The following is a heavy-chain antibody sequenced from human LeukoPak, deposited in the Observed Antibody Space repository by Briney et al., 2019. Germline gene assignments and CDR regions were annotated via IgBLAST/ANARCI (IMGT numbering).Heavy chain of an antibody. CDR1: GFTFSSYS. CDR3: ARDWYSSSWYDPYYYYYYGMDV. D-gene: IGHD6-13*01. Sequence: GGSLRLSCAASGFTFSSYSMNWVRQAPGKGPEWVSSISSSSSYIYYADSVKGRFTISRDNAKNSLYLQMNSLRAEDTAVYYCARDWYSSSWYDPYYYYYYGMDVWGQGTTVTVSS. V-gene: IGHV3-21*01. J-gene: IGHJ6*02. CDR2: ISSSSSYI.